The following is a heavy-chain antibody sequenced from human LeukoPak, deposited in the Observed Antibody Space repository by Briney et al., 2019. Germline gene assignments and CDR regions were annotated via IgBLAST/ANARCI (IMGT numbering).Heavy chain of an antibody. CDR3: ARDRSGDDDFWGGYYTNYFDP. V-gene: IGHV3-21*01. CDR1: GFTFSSYS. CDR2: ISSSSSYI. D-gene: IGHD3-3*01. Sequence: GGSLRLSCAASGFTFSSYSMNWVRQAPGKGLEWVSSISSSSSYIYYADSVKGRSTISRDNAKNSLYLQMNSLRAEDTAVYYCARDRSGDDDFWGGYYTNYFDPWGQGTLVTVSS. J-gene: IGHJ5*02.